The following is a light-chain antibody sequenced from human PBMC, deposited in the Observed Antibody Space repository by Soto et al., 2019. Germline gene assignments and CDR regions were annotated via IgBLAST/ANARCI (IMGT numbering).Light chain of an antibody. CDR1: QSVSSY. CDR2: DAS. CDR3: QQRSNWPP. V-gene: IGKV3-11*01. J-gene: IGKJ3*01. Sequence: EIVLTQSPATLSLSPGERATLSCRASQSVSSYLAWYQQKPGQAPRLLIYDASNRATGIPARFSGSGSGTDFTLTISSLESEDFAVYYCQQRSNWPPFGPGTKVDIK.